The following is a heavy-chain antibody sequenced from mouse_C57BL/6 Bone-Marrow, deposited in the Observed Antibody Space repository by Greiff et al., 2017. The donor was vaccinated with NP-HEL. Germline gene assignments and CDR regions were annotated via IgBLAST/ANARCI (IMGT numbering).Heavy chain of an antibody. D-gene: IGHD1-1*01. J-gene: IGHJ4*01. Sequence: EVKVEESGGGLVQPGGSMKLSCVASGFTFSNYWMNWVRQSPEKGLEWVAQIRLRSDNYATHYAESVQGRFTISRDDSKSSVYLKMNNISTEDTGIYYCTDPNYYGSSRHYYAMDDWGQGTSVTVSS. V-gene: IGHV6-3*01. CDR1: GFTFSNYW. CDR2: IRLRSDNYAT. CDR3: TDPNYYGSSRHYYAMDD.